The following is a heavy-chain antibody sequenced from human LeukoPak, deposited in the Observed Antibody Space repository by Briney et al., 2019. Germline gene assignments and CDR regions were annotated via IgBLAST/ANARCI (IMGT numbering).Heavy chain of an antibody. D-gene: IGHD4-11*01. V-gene: IGHV4-59*08. CDR3: ARRVVESAATTERNWFDP. Sequence: SEALSLTCTVSGGSISSYCWSWIRQPPGKGLEWIGSICYSGSTNYNPSLKSRVTVSLDTSKNQFSLKLNSVTATDTALYSCARRVVESAATTERNWFDPWGQGTLVTVSS. J-gene: IGHJ5*02. CDR2: ICYSGST. CDR1: GGSISSYC.